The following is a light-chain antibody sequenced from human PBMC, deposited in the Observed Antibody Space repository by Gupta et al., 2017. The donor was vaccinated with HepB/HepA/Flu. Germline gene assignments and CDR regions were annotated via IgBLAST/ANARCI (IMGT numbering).Light chain of an antibody. CDR3: QQYNAYPWT. Sequence: DIQMSQSPSTLSASVGDRVTITCRASEGIGDWVAWYQQKPGIAPKLLIYRAASLETGVPSRFSGSRSGTEFTLTISSLQPDDFAVYYCQQYNAYPWTFGLGTKVDFK. J-gene: IGKJ1*01. CDR2: RAA. V-gene: IGKV1-5*03. CDR1: EGIGDW.